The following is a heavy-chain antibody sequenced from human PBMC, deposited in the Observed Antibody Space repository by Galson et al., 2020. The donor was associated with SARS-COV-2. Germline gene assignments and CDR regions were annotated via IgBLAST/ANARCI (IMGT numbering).Heavy chain of an antibody. CDR2: IYSEGSST. CDR3: ARGDMGNDYFDY. D-gene: IGHD7-27*01. CDR1: GFTFSSYW. V-gene: IGHV3-74*01. Sequence: ALHWGSLRLSCAASGFTFSSYWMHWVRQAPGQGLVWVSRIYSEGSSTSYADSVKGRFTISGDNAKNTLYLQMNSLRAEDTAVYYCARGDMGNDYFDYWGQGTLVTVSS. J-gene: IGHJ4*02.